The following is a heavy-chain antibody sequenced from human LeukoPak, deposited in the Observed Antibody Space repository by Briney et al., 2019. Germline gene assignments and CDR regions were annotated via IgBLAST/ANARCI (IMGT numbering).Heavy chain of an antibody. D-gene: IGHD1-14*01. CDR1: GFTVSSNY. J-gene: IGHJ4*02. V-gene: IGHV3-53*01. Sequence: GGSLRLSCAASGFTVSSNYMSWVRQAPGKGLEWVSVIYSGGSTYYADSVKGRFTISRDNSKNTLYVQMNSLRADDTAVYYCAKGGITSPGLSNWGQGTLVTVSS. CDR2: IYSGGST. CDR3: AKGGITSPGLSN.